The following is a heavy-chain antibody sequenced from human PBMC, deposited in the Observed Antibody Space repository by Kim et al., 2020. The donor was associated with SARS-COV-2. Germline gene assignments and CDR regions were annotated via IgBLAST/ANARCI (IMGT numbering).Heavy chain of an antibody. Sequence: GGSLRLSCAASGFTFSSYWMSWVRQAPGKGLEWVANIKQDGSEKYYVDSVKGRFTISRDNAKNSLYLQMNSLRAEDTAVYYCARDNRHYDILTGYYLGGFDPWGQGTLGTGSS. D-gene: IGHD3-9*01. V-gene: IGHV3-7*01. CDR1: GFTFSSYW. CDR3: ARDNRHYDILTGYYLGGFDP. CDR2: IKQDGSEK. J-gene: IGHJ5*02.